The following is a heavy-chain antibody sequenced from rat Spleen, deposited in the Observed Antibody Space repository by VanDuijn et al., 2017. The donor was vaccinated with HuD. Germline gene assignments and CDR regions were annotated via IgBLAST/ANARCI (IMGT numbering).Heavy chain of an antibody. Sequence: QVHLKESGPGRVQPSQTLSLTCTVSGFSLSRHGVIWVRQRPGKGLEWMGVIWGDGNTNYKSALKSRLSISKDTSKRQVFLKMNSLQTEDTATYYCARDWHYDGYSGWFAYWGQGTLVTVSS. D-gene: IGHD1-12*03. CDR1: GFSLSRHG. V-gene: IGHV2-13*01. CDR2: IWGDGNT. CDR3: ARDWHYDGYSGWFAY. J-gene: IGHJ3*01.